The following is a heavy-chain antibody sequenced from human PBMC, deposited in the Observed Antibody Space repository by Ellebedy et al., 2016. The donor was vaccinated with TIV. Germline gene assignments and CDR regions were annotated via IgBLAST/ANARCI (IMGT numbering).Heavy chain of an antibody. CDR3: AKDGANWNPIPYVFDL. V-gene: IGHV3-48*01. CDR2: ITSRSTT. Sequence: GESLKISXAASGFTFSNYAVNWVRQAPGKGLEWVSQITSRSTTYYAESVMGRFTISRDNAEDSLYLQMTSLRAEDTAVYYCAKDGANWNPIPYVFDLWGQGTMVSVSS. D-gene: IGHD1-1*01. CDR1: GFTFSNYA. J-gene: IGHJ3*01.